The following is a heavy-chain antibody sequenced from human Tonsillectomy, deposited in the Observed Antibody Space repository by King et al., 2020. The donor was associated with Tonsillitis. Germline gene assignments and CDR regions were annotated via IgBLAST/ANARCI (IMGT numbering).Heavy chain of an antibody. Sequence: VQLVESGGGLVHPGGSLRLSCAASGFTVSSNYMSWVRQAPGKGLEWVSVIYSGGSTYYADSVKGRFTISRDNSKNTLYLQMNSLRAEDTAVYYCARGPYYDFWSGYYGSFDYWGQGTLVTVSS. CDR2: IYSGGST. D-gene: IGHD3-3*01. V-gene: IGHV3-66*01. CDR1: GFTVSSNY. J-gene: IGHJ4*02. CDR3: ARGPYYDFWSGYYGSFDY.